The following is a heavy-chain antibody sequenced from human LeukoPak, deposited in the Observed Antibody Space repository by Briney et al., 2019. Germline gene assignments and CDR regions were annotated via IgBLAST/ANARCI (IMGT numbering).Heavy chain of an antibody. CDR2: MFYSGTT. CDR3: ARVSSGWSLYYFDH. Sequence: SETLSLTCTVSGGSISSYYWSWIRQPPGKGLEWIGYMFYSGTTNYNPSLQSRVTISVDTSKNQFSLKLSSVTAADTAVYYCARVSSGWSLYYFDHWGQGTRVTVSS. CDR1: GGSISSYY. V-gene: IGHV4-59*01. D-gene: IGHD6-19*01. J-gene: IGHJ4*02.